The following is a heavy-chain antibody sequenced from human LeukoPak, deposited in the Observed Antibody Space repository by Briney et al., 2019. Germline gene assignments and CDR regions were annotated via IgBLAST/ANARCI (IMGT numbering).Heavy chain of an antibody. Sequence: GASVKVSCKASGGTFSSYAISWVRQAPGQGLEWMGRTIPILGIANYAQKFQGRVTITADKSTSTAYMELSSLRSEDTAVYYCARGAFGELSQMLYWGQGTLVTVSS. CDR2: TIPILGIA. D-gene: IGHD3-10*01. CDR1: GGTFSSYA. CDR3: ARGAFGELSQMLY. J-gene: IGHJ4*02. V-gene: IGHV1-69*04.